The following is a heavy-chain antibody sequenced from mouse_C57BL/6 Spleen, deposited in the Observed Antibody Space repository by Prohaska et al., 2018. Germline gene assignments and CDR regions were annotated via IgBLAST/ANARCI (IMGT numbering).Heavy chain of an antibody. V-gene: IGHV1-62-3*01. J-gene: IGHJ3*01. D-gene: IGHD1-1*02. CDR2: IDPNSGGT. Sequence: QVQLQQPGAELVKPGASVKLSCKASGYTFTSYWMHWVKQRPGRGLEWIGRIDPNSGGTKYNEKLKSKASMTVDKPSSTAYMQRSRLTSEDSAVYDCAGGRPFAYWGQGTLVTVSA. CDR1: GYTFTSYW. CDR3: AGGRPFAY.